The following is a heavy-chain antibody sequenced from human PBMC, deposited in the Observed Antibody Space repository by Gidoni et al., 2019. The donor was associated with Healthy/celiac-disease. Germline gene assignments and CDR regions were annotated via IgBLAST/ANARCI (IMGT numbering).Heavy chain of an antibody. D-gene: IGHD3-22*01. V-gene: IGHV1-2*02. CDR3: ARGEKNYYDSSAPLGGFDP. CDR1: GYTFTGHY. CDR2: INPNSGGT. Sequence: QVQLVQSGAEVKKPGASVKVSCKAPGYTFTGHYMSWVRQAPGQGLEWMGWINPNSGGTNYAQKYQGRVTMTRDTSISTAYMELSRLRSDDTAVYYCARGEKNYYDSSAPLGGFDPWGQGTLVTVSS. J-gene: IGHJ5*02.